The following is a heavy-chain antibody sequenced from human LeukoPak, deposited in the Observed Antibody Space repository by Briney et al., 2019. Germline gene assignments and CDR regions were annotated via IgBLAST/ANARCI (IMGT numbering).Heavy chain of an antibody. D-gene: IGHD6-13*01. CDR3: AKGGGYSSSWYYFDY. J-gene: IGHJ4*02. Sequence: GGSLRLSCAASGFTFSSYSMNWVRQAPGKGLEWVSAISGSGGSTYYADSVKGRFTISRDNSKNTLYLQMNSLRAEDTAVYYCAKGGGYSSSWYYFDYWGQGTLVTVSS. CDR2: ISGSGGST. V-gene: IGHV3-23*01. CDR1: GFTFSSYS.